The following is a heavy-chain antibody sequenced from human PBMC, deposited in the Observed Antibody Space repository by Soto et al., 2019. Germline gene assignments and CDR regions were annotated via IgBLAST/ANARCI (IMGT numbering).Heavy chain of an antibody. CDR3: ARVSSRRINVLRFLEWLDFDY. CDR2: INPSGGST. V-gene: IGHV1-46*01. D-gene: IGHD3-3*01. J-gene: IGHJ4*02. CDR1: GYTFTSYY. Sequence: VASVKVSCKASGYTFTSYYMHWVRQAPGQGLEWMGIINPSGGSTSYAQKFQGRVTMTRDTSTSTVYMELSSLRSEDTAVYYCARVSSRRINVLRFLEWLDFDYWGKGTLVTVSS.